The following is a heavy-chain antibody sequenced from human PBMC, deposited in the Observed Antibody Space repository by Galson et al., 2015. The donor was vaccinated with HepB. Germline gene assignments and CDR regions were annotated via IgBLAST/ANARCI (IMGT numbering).Heavy chain of an antibody. J-gene: IGHJ4*02. V-gene: IGHV3-74*01. CDR1: GFTFGSYW. CDR3: ARVPNYDSSVYYHFDS. CDR2: INSDGSTT. Sequence: SLRLSCAASGFTFGSYWMHWVRQGLGEGLVWVSHINSDGSTTRYADSVKGRFTISRDNAKKTLYLQMNSLRAEDTAVYYCARVPNYDSSVYYHFDSWGQGTLVTVSS. D-gene: IGHD3-22*01.